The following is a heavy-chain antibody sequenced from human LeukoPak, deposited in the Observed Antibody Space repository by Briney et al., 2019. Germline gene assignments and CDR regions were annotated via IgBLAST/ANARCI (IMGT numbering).Heavy chain of an antibody. J-gene: IGHJ4*02. CDR2: IWSGGSNQ. CDR3: AKDAQRGFDYSNSLEY. V-gene: IGHV3-33*06. D-gene: IGHD4-11*01. Sequence: PGGSLRLSCAASKFTFSHYGMHWVRQAPGKGLQWVAVIWSGGSNQYYADSVKGRFTISRDNSNNMVYLQMNSLRADDTGVYYCAKDAQRGFDYSNSLEYWGQGALVTVSS. CDR1: KFTFSHYG.